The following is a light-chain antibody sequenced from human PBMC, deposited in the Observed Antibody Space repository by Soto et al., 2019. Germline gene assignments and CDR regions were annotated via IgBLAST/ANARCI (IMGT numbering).Light chain of an antibody. J-gene: IGKJ2*01. V-gene: IGKV1-39*01. CDR1: QSISSF. CDR2: AAS. CDR3: QQSYSTPYT. Sequence: DLQMTQSPSSLSASVGDRVTITCRASQSISSFLNWYQQKPGKAPKLLIYAASTLQSGVSSRFSGSGSGTDFTLTISSLQPEDFATYYCQQSYSTPYTFGQGTKLEIK.